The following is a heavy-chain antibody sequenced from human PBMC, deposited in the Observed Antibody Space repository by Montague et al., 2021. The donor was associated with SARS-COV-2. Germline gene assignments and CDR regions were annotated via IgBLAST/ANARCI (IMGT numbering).Heavy chain of an antibody. CDR1: GFSFSTFC. V-gene: IGHV3-7*03. J-gene: IGHJ4*02. D-gene: IGHD7-27*01. CDR2: IKPDGSDN. CDR3: ARDPNWGAH. Sequence: SLRLSCAASGFSFSTFCMTWVRQAPGKGLEWVASIKPDGSDNYYVASVKGRYTISSDNARNSLYLQLNNLRAEDTAVYYCARDPNWGAHWGQGNLVTVSS.